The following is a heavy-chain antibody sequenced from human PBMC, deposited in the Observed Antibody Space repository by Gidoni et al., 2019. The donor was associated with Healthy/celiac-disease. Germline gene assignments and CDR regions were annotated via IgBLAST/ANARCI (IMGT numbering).Heavy chain of an antibody. CDR2: IDPSDSYT. CDR1: GYSFTSYW. CDR3: ASWGYYDSSGYYFLH. D-gene: IGHD3-22*01. Sequence: EVQLVQSGAEVKKPGESLRISCKGSGYSFTSYWISWVRQMPGKGLEWMGRIDPSDSYTNYSPSFQGHVTISADKSISTAYLQWSSLKASDTAMYYCASWGYYDSSGYYFLHWGQGTLVTVSS. V-gene: IGHV5-10-1*03. J-gene: IGHJ4*02.